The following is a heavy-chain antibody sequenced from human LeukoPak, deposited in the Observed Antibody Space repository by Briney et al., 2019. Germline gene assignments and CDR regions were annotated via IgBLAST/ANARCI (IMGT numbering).Heavy chain of an antibody. CDR3: ARASSSWYYFDY. CDR1: GFTFSSYA. CDR2: ISSSTGIT. Sequence: PGGSLRLSCAASGFTFSSYAMTWVRQAPGKGLEWVSTISSSTGITYYADSVKGRFTISRDNAKNSLYLQMNSLRAEDTAVYYCARASSSWYYFDYWGQGTLVTVSS. V-gene: IGHV3-21*01. D-gene: IGHD6-13*01. J-gene: IGHJ4*02.